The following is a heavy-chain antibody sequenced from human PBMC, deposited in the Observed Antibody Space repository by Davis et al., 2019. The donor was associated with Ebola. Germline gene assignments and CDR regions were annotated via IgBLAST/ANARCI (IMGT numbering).Heavy chain of an antibody. CDR3: ARGVEAFDI. CDR2: IIPIFGIA. Sequence: AASVKVSCKASGGTFSSYAISWVRQAPGQGLEWMGGIIPIFGIANYAQKFQGRVTITADKSTSTAYMELSSLRSEDTAVYYCARGVEAFDIWGQGTMVTVSS. J-gene: IGHJ3*02. V-gene: IGHV1-69*10. CDR1: GGTFSSYA. D-gene: IGHD2-15*01.